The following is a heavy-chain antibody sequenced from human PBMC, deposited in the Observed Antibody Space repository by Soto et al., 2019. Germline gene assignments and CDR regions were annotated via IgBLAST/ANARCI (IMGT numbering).Heavy chain of an antibody. CDR2: ISVYNGNT. CDR3: AIYFFTFFGVVPDVFAF. V-gene: IGHV1-18*01. D-gene: IGHD3-3*01. J-gene: IGHJ3*01. CDR1: GYTFNSYG. Sequence: GASVKVSCKASGYTFNSYGISWVRQAPGQGLEWMGWISVYNGNTNYAQKLQGRVTMTTDTSTSTAYMELRSLRSDDTAVYYCAIYFFTFFGVVPDVFAFWGQGTMVPVSS.